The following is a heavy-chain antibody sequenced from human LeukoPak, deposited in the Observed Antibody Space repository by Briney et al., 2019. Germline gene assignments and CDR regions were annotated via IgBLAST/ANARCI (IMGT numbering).Heavy chain of an antibody. CDR3: AKDRYSYAFEYSDS. Sequence: GGSLRLSCAASGFTFSSYGMHWVRQAPGKGLDWVAVISNDGSKKYYAGSVKGRFTISRDNSKNTLSLQVSSLRTEDTAVYYCAKDRYSYAFEYSDSWGQGTLVTVSS. D-gene: IGHD5-18*01. CDR1: GFTFSSYG. J-gene: IGHJ4*02. V-gene: IGHV3-30*18. CDR2: ISNDGSKK.